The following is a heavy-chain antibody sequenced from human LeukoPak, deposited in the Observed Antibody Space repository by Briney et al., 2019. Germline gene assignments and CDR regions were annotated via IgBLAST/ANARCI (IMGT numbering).Heavy chain of an antibody. V-gene: IGHV3-7*01. Sequence: PAGSLTLSCVASGFTFRDYWRTWVRQAPGKGLEYVANIKDDGSDKYYVDSVKGRCTISRDNAKNSVYLQMNSRRVEDTAVYYCARRNLFDYWGQGTVVTVSS. CDR3: ARRNLFDY. D-gene: IGHD1-14*01. CDR1: GFTFRDYW. J-gene: IGHJ4*02. CDR2: IKDDGSDK.